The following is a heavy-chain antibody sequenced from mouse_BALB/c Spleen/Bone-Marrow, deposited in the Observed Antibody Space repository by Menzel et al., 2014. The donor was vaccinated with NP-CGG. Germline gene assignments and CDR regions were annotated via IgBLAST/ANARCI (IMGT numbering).Heavy chain of an antibody. CDR3: ARLQLLRSRGLDY. V-gene: IGHV14-3*02. D-gene: IGHD1-1*01. CDR1: DFNFKDTY. CDR2: IDPANGNT. Sequence: EVQLQESGAELVKPGASVKLSCTASDFNFKDTYMHWVNQRPEQGLEWIGRIDPANGNTKYDPKFQGKATITADTSSNTAYLQLSSLTSEDTAVYYCARLQLLRSRGLDYWGQGTTLTVSS. J-gene: IGHJ2*01.